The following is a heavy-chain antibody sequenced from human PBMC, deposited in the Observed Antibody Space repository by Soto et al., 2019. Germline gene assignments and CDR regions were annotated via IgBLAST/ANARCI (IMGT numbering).Heavy chain of an antibody. V-gene: IGHV3-11*01. Sequence: GGSLRLSCAASGFTFSDYYMSWIRQAPGKGLEWVSYFSSSGSTIYYADSVKGRFTISRDNAKNSLYLQMNSLRAEDTAVYYCARDLGGYSGYDSVSYYWGQGTLVTVSS. CDR2: FSSSGSTI. J-gene: IGHJ4*02. D-gene: IGHD5-12*01. CDR1: GFTFSDYY. CDR3: ARDLGGYSGYDSVSYY.